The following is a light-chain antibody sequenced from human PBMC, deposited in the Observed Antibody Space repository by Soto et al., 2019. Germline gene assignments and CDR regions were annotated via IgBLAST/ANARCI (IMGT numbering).Light chain of an antibody. CDR3: SSFEASNNLL. CDR1: SSDIGGYDH. V-gene: IGLV2-8*01. J-gene: IGLJ2*01. CDR2: EVT. Sequence: QSALTQPPSASGSPGQSVTISCTGTSSDIGGYDHVSWYRQDPGKAPKVMIYEVTKRPSGVPDRFSGSKAGNTASLTVFGLQAEDEANYYCSSFEASNNLLFGGGTKLTVL.